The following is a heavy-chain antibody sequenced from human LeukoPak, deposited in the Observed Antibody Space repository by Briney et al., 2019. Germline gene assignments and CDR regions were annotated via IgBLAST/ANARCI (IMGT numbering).Heavy chain of an antibody. D-gene: IGHD6-13*01. J-gene: IGHJ4*02. CDR2: VYPTGNT. Sequence: SETLSLTCAVSGGSLRSGNYYWTWIRQPPGTGLEWIGYVYPTGNTYYNPSLKSRVTISVDTSNNQFSLKLSSVTAADTAVYYCARRNRYSSSLDYWGQGTLVTVSS. V-gene: IGHV4-30-2*01. CDR1: GGSLRSGNYY. CDR3: ARRNRYSSSLDY.